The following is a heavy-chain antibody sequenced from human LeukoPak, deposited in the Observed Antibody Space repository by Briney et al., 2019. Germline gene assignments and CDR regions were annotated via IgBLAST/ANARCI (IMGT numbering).Heavy chain of an antibody. J-gene: IGHJ3*02. Sequence: GASVNVSCKASGGTFSSYAISWVRQAPGQGLEWMGGIIPIFGTANYAQKFQGRVTMTEDTSTDTAYMELSSLRSEDTAVYYCATDLSLYSSSWYYRVAFDIWGQGTMVTVSS. CDR1: GGTFSSYA. CDR3: ATDLSLYSSSWYYRVAFDI. CDR2: IIPIFGTA. V-gene: IGHV1-69*06. D-gene: IGHD6-13*01.